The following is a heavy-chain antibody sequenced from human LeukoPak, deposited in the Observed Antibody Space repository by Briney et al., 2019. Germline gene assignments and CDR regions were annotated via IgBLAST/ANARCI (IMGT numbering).Heavy chain of an antibody. CDR2: VYYSGTT. D-gene: IGHD1-1*01. CDR1: GASITDYF. Sequence: SETLSLTCTVSGASITDYFWTWIRQPPGKGLEWIGYVYYSGTTIFNPSLKSRVTISVDTSKNQFSLNLSSVTAADTAVYYCARALRGTLDVWGQGTTVTVSS. CDR3: ARALRGTLDV. V-gene: IGHV4-59*01. J-gene: IGHJ6*02.